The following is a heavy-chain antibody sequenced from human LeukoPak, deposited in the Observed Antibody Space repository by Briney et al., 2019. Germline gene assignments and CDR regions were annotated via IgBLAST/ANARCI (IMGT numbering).Heavy chain of an antibody. J-gene: IGHJ6*03. CDR1: GFTFSSYS. CDR2: ISSSSSYI. V-gene: IGHV3-21*01. Sequence: GGSLRLSCAASGFTFSSYSMNWVRQAPGKGLEWVSSISSSSSYIYYADSVKGRFTISRDNAKNSLYLQMNSLRAEDTAVYYCARDGGLKLVTLRSYMDVWGKGTTVTVSS. D-gene: IGHD2/OR15-2a*01. CDR3: ARDGGLKLVTLRSYMDV.